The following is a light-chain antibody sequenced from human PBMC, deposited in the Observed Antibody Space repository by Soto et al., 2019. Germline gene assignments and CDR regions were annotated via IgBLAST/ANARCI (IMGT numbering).Light chain of an antibody. Sequence: QSVLTQPASVSGSPGQSITISCTGTSSDVGGYNYVSWYQHHPGKAPKLMIYDVSNRPSGVSNRFSGSKSGNTASLTISGLQAEDDADYYCSAYTSSSTVVFGGGTKLTVL. CDR1: SSDVGGYNY. V-gene: IGLV2-14*03. CDR2: DVS. J-gene: IGLJ2*01. CDR3: SAYTSSSTVV.